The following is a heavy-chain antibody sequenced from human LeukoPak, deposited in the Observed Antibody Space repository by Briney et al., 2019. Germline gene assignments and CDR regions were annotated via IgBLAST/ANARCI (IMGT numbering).Heavy chain of an antibody. D-gene: IGHD3-9*01. CDR2: INPNSGGT. V-gene: IGHV1-2*02. Sequence: ASVKVSCKASGYTFTGYYMHWVRQAPGQGLEWMGWINPNSGGTNYAQKLQGRVTMTTDTSTSTAYMELRSLRSDDTAVYYCSSMTATGLRYFDWLPKYYFDYWGQGTLVTVSS. J-gene: IGHJ4*02. CDR3: SSMTATGLRYFDWLPKYYFDY. CDR1: GYTFTGYY.